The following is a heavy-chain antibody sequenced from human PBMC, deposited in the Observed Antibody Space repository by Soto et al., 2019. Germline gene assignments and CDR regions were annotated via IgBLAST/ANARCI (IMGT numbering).Heavy chain of an antibody. D-gene: IGHD3-9*01. V-gene: IGHV1-18*01. CDR3: ARGMRYYAILTGYYP. CDR1: GYTFTSYG. J-gene: IGHJ4*02. CDR2: ISAYNGNT. Sequence: QVQLVQSGAEVKKPGASVKVSCKASGYTFTSYGISWVRQAPGQGLEWMGWISAYNGNTNYAQKLQGRVTMTTDTPTSTAYMERRSLRYDDTAVYYCARGMRYYAILTGYYPWGQGTLVTVSS.